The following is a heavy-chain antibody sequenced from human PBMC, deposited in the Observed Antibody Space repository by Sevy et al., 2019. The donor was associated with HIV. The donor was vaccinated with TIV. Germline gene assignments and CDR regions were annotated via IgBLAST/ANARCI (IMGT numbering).Heavy chain of an antibody. J-gene: IGHJ6*02. CDR2: ISHDGINE. V-gene: IGHV3-30*03. D-gene: IGHD3-10*01. CDR1: GFSFSYYG. Sequence: GGSLRLSCIGSGFSFSYYGIHWVRQAPGKGLDWVALISHDGINEYYADSVKGRFTISRDISKNMLYMEMNSLRKEYLAMYLCFIAYRGRLPILCIYSLDAWNQGTTVPVS. CDR3: FIAYRGRLPILCIYSLDA.